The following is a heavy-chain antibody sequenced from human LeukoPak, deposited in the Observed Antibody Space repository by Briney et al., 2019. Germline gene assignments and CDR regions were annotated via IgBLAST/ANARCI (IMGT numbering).Heavy chain of an antibody. V-gene: IGHV4-39*01. D-gene: IGHD3-10*01. Sequence: SETLSLTCTVSGGSIRSSSYYWGWIRQPPGKGLEWVGSMYYSGSTNYNPSLRSRVTISVDTSKNQFSLNLSSVTAADTAVYYCARQFGRSHSDNWGQGILVTVSS. J-gene: IGHJ4*02. CDR2: MYYSGST. CDR3: ARQFGRSHSDN. CDR1: GGSIRSSSYY.